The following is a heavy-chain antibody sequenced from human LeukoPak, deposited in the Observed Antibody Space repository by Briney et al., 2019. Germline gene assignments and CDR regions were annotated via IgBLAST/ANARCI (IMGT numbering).Heavy chain of an antibody. CDR1: GASISSGNYF. CDR2: ISYSGTT. J-gene: IGHJ4*02. Sequence: SETLSLTCSVSGASISSGNYFWNWVRQSPVKGLEWIGCISYSGTTHYNPSLKSRATIFVDTSKNQFSLNLSSVTASDTAVYYCARSFDYWGQGTLVAVSS. CDR3: ARSFDY. V-gene: IGHV4-39*01.